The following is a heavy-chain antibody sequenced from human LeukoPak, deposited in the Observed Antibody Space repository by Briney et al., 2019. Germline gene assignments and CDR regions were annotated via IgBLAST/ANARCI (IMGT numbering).Heavy chain of an antibody. CDR1: GFAFPIYA. CDR3: AKCRSGYSPDY. CDR2: ISGRASST. Sequence: SGGSLRLSCAASGFAFPIYAMSWVRQAPGKGLEWVSGISGRASSTYYADSAKGRFTISRDNSKNTLYLEMNSPRVDDTAVYYCAKCRSGYSPDYWGQGTLVTVSS. J-gene: IGHJ4*02. D-gene: IGHD3-22*01. V-gene: IGHV3-23*01.